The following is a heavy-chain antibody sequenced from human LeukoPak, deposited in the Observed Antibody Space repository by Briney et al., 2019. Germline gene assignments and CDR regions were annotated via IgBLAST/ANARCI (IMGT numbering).Heavy chain of an antibody. V-gene: IGHV3-23*01. Sequence: QPGGTLRLSCAASGFTFSSYGMSRVRQAPGKGLEWVSAISGSGGSTYYADSVKGRFTVSRDNSKNTLYLQMNSLRAEETAVYYCATYRQVLLPFESWGQGTLVTVSS. CDR2: ISGSGGST. J-gene: IGHJ4*02. D-gene: IGHD5-18*01. CDR1: GFTFSSYG. CDR3: ATYRQVLLPFES.